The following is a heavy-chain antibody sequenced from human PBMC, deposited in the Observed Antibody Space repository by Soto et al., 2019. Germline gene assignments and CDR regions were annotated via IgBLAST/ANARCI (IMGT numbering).Heavy chain of an antibody. CDR3: TRDQEYSTSGLYWFDL. J-gene: IGHJ5*02. CDR2: ISAYNGDT. Sequence: ASVKVSCKASGYTFTSFGITWVRQAPGQDLEWMGWISAYNGDTNYAPRLQGRVTMTTDTSTTTVYMELKNLKSDDTAVYYCTRDQEYSTSGLYWFDLWGQGTLVTVSS. D-gene: IGHD6-6*01. CDR1: GYTFTSFG. V-gene: IGHV1-18*04.